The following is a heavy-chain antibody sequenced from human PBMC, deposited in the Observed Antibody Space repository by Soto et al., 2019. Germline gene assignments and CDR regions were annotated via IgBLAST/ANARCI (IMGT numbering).Heavy chain of an antibody. J-gene: IGHJ3*02. CDR2: ISGSGDTT. CDR3: AKEQYSSSWNDAFDI. Sequence: GGSLRLSCAASGFTFSTYAMSWVRQAPGKGLEWVSAISGSGDTTYYANSVKGRFTISRDNSKNTLYLQMNSLRAEDTAVYYCAKEQYSSSWNDAFDIWGQGTMVTVSS. V-gene: IGHV3-23*01. D-gene: IGHD6-13*01. CDR1: GFTFSTYA.